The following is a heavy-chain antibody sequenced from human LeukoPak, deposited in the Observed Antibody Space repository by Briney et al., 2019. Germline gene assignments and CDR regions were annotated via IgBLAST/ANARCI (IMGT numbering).Heavy chain of an antibody. CDR1: GFTVSSNY. V-gene: IGHV3-23*01. J-gene: IGHJ3*02. Sequence: PGGSLRLFCAASGFTVSSNYMSWVRQAPGKGLEWVSAISGSGGSTYYADSVKGRFTISRDNSKNTLYLQMNSLRAEDTAVYYCAKTLGVLWFGGDGAFDIWGQGTMVTVSS. D-gene: IGHD3-10*01. CDR2: ISGSGGST. CDR3: AKTLGVLWFGGDGAFDI.